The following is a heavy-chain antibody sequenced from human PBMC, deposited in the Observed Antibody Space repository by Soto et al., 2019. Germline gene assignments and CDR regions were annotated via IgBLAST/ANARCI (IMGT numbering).Heavy chain of an antibody. Sequence: EVQLLESGGGLVQPGGSLRLSCAASGFPFSTSAMNWVRQAPGKGLEWVSIISGTSDAAYYAESVKGRFTSSRDNSKNTLYLQMHSLRAEDTAVYYCAKGLYYYDSSGYRVFDYWGQGTLVTVSS. J-gene: IGHJ4*02. CDR3: AKGLYYYDSSGYRVFDY. CDR1: GFPFSTSA. V-gene: IGHV3-23*01. CDR2: ISGTSDAA. D-gene: IGHD3-22*01.